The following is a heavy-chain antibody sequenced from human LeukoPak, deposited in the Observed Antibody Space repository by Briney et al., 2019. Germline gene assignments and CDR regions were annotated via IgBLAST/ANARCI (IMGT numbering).Heavy chain of an antibody. CDR1: GFTVSSNY. V-gene: IGHV3-66*01. D-gene: IGHD7-27*01. CDR3: AKYWGES. J-gene: IGHJ4*02. CDR2: IYSGGST. Sequence: GGSLRLSCAASGFTVSSNYMSWVRQAPGKGLEWVSVIYSGGSTNYAASVKGRFTISRDNSKNTLYLQTNSLRAEDTAVYYCAKYWGESWGQGTLVTVSS.